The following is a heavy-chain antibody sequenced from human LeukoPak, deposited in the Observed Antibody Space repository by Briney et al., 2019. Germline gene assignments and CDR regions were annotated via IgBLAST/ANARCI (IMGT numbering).Heavy chain of an antibody. CDR3: ARHGEMARITH. V-gene: IGHV4-59*08. CDR2: IYYSGST. Sequence: SETLSLTCAVYGGSFSGYHWTWIRQSPGKGLEWIGYIYYSGSTYYNPSLKSRVTISVDTSKNQFSLKLSSVTAADTAVYYCARHGEMARITHWGQGTLVTVSS. D-gene: IGHD5-24*01. J-gene: IGHJ4*02. CDR1: GGSFSGYH.